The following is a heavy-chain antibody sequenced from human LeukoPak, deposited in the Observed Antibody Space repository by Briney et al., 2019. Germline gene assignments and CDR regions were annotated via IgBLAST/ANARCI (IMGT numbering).Heavy chain of an antibody. Sequence: SETLSLTCTVSGGSVSSGSYYWSWIRQPPGKGLEWIGYIYYSGSTNYNPSLKSRVTISVDTSKNQFSLKLSSVTAADTAVYYCARAWVVGGFDYWGQGTLVTVSS. CDR3: ARAWVVGGFDY. CDR2: IYYSGST. V-gene: IGHV4-61*01. D-gene: IGHD2-15*01. J-gene: IGHJ4*02. CDR1: GGSVSSGSYY.